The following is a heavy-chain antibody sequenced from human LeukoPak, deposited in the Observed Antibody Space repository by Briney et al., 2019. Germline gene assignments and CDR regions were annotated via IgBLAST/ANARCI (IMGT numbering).Heavy chain of an antibody. V-gene: IGHV3-30*02. CDR3: AKDRIYSNYGYYMDV. D-gene: IGHD4-11*01. Sequence: GGSLRLSCAAAGFTFSSYGMHWVRQAPGKGLEWVAFIRYDGSIKYYADSVKGRFTISRDNSKNTLYLQMNSLRDEDTAVFYCAKDRIYSNYGYYMDVWGKGTTVTVSS. CDR1: GFTFSSYG. CDR2: IRYDGSIK. J-gene: IGHJ6*03.